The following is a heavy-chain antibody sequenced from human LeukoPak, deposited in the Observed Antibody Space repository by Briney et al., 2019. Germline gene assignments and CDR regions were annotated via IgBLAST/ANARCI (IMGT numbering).Heavy chain of an antibody. D-gene: IGHD3-22*01. CDR1: GYTFTGYY. CDR3: AGSGWIYYYDSSGYYYGDY. J-gene: IGHJ4*02. V-gene: IGHV1-2*02. Sequence: ASVKVSCKASGYTFTGYYMHWVRQAPGQGLEWMGWINPNSGGTNYAQKFQGRVTMTRDTSISTAYMELSRLRSDDTAVYYCAGSGWIYYYDSSGYYYGDYWGQGTLVTVSS. CDR2: INPNSGGT.